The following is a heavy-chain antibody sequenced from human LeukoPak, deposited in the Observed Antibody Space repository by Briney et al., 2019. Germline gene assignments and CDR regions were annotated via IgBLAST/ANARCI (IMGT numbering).Heavy chain of an antibody. D-gene: IGHD3-10*01. CDR1: GYSFTSYD. CDR3: AAHTYYYSSGSFGR. J-gene: IGHJ4*02. V-gene: IGHV1-8*01. CDR2: MNPSSGNT. Sequence: AAVIVSCKASGYSFTSYDINWVRQATGQGPEWIGWMNPSSGNTGYAQRFQGRVTMTRDTSTSTAYLELSSLTSDDTAVYYCAAHTYYYSSGSFGRWGQGTLVTVSS.